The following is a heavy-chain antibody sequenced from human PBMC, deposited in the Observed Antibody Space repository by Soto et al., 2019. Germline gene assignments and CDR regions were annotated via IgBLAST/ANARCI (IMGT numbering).Heavy chain of an antibody. Sequence: PSETLSLTCAVYGGSFSGYFLSWIRQPPGKGLEWIGEINHSGSTNYNPSLESRVTISVDTSKNQFSLKLSSVTAADTAVYYCARAKGTHDYWGQGTLVTVSS. CDR1: GGSFSGYF. CDR3: ARAKGTHDY. CDR2: INHSGST. J-gene: IGHJ4*02. D-gene: IGHD1-1*01. V-gene: IGHV4-34*01.